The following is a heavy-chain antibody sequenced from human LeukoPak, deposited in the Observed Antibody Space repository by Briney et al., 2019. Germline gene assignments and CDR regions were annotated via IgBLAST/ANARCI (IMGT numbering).Heavy chain of an antibody. Sequence: GGSLRLSCAASGFTFSGSAMHWVRQASGKGLECVGRIRSKANSYATAYAASVKGRFTISRADSKNTAYLQMSSLKTEDTAVYYCTRIWSSIAAQYYYYYMGVWGKGTTVTVSS. D-gene: IGHD6-6*01. CDR2: IRSKANSYAT. V-gene: IGHV3-73*01. CDR3: TRIWSSIAAQYYYYYMGV. J-gene: IGHJ6*03. CDR1: GFTFSGSA.